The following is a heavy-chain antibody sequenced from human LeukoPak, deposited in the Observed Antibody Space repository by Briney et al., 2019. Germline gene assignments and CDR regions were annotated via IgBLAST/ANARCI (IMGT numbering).Heavy chain of an antibody. Sequence: GGSLRLSCAASGITFSDYYMSWIRQAPGKGLEWVSYISGSGSTTYYGDSVKGRFAISRDNAKNSLCLQMSSLTAEDSAVYYCARGGSSWAFDPWGQGTLVTVSS. CDR3: ARGGSSWAFDP. V-gene: IGHV3-11*01. CDR2: ISGSGSTT. CDR1: GITFSDYY. D-gene: IGHD6-13*01. J-gene: IGHJ5*02.